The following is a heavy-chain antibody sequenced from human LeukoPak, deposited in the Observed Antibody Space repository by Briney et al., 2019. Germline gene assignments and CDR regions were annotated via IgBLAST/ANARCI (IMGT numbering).Heavy chain of an antibody. Sequence: PGGSLRLSCAASGFTLSSYSMNWVRQAPGEGLEWVSSISSSSSYIYYADSVKGRFTISRDNAKNSLYLQMNSLRAEDTAVYYCARETSPHDVDYWGQGTLVTVSS. CDR3: ARETSPHDVDY. CDR2: ISSSSSYI. CDR1: GFTLSSYS. J-gene: IGHJ4*02. V-gene: IGHV3-21*01. D-gene: IGHD1-1*01.